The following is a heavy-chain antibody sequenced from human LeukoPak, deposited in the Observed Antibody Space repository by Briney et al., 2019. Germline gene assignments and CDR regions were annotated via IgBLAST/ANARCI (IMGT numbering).Heavy chain of an antibody. J-gene: IGHJ4*02. CDR3: AKDQDSSAH. CDR1: GFTFSSYW. V-gene: IGHV3-7*03. D-gene: IGHD3-22*01. CDR2: IKQDGSEK. Sequence: PGGSLRLSCAASGFTFSSYWMSWVRQAPGKGLEWVANIKQDGSEKYYVDSVKGRFTLSRDNAKNTLYLQMNSLRAEDTAVYYCAKDQDSSAHWGQGTLVTVSS.